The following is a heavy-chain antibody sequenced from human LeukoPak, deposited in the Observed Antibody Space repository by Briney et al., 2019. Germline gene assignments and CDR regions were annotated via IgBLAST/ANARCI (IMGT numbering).Heavy chain of an antibody. J-gene: IGHJ4*02. CDR1: GGSFSGYY. D-gene: IGHD3-22*01. CDR3: ASIYDSSGFYPY. CDR2: VNHSGST. Sequence: SETLSLTCAVYGGSFSGYYWSWIRQPPGKGLEWIGEVNHSGSTNYNPSLKSRVTISVDTSKNQFSLKLSSVTAADTAVHYCASIYDSSGFYPYWGQGTLVTVSS. V-gene: IGHV4-34*01.